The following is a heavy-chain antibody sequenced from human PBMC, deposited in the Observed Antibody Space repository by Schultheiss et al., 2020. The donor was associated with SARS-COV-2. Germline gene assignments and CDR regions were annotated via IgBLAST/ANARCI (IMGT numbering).Heavy chain of an antibody. J-gene: IGHJ4*02. V-gene: IGHV3-74*01. Sequence: GGSLRLSCVVSGLPFSTYWMHWVRQVPGKGLVWVSRTKGDGSDTLYADSVKGRFTISRDNAKNSLYLQMNSLRAEDTAVYYCVRDPAPLSGTPPHFDYWGQGTLVTVSS. D-gene: IGHD1-7*01. CDR2: TKGDGSDT. CDR3: VRDPAPLSGTPPHFDY. CDR1: GLPFSTYW.